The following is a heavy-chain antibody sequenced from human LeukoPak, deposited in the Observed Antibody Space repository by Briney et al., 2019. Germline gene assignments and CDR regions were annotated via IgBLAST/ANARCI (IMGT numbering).Heavy chain of an antibody. Sequence: RGSLRLSCAASGFSFSTYGMNWVRQAPGKGLEWVSSISSSGTNIYYADSVKGRFTISRDNAKNSLYLQMNSLRAEDTAVYFCAKDGGYGSGFDYWGQGTLVTVSS. J-gene: IGHJ4*02. CDR3: AKDGGYGSGFDY. CDR1: GFSFSTYG. V-gene: IGHV3-21*04. D-gene: IGHD3-10*01. CDR2: ISSSGTNI.